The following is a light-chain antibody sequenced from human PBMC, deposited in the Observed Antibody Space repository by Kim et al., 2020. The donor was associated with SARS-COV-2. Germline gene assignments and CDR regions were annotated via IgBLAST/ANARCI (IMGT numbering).Light chain of an antibody. CDR2: NND. V-gene: IGLV1-44*01. CDR1: SSNIGSHT. CDR3: AAWDDSLTGWV. J-gene: IGLJ3*02. Sequence: ELTQPPSASGTPGQRVTIFCSGSSSNIGSHTVNWYHQLPGTAPKVLIYNNDRRPSGVPDRFSGSKSGTSASLAISGLQSEDEADYSCAAWDDSLTGWVFGGGTQLTVL.